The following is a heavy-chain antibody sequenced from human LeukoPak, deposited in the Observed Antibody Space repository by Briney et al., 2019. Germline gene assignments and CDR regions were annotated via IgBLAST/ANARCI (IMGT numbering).Heavy chain of an antibody. Sequence: ASVKVSCKASGGTFSSYAISWVRQAPGQGLEWMGGIIPIFGTANYAQKFQGRVTITADESTSTAYMELSSLRSEDTAVYYCARDSYVDTSADYYYYYGMDVWGQGTTVTVSS. D-gene: IGHD5-18*01. CDR1: GGTFSSYA. CDR2: IIPIFGTA. CDR3: ARDSYVDTSADYYYYYGMDV. V-gene: IGHV1-69*13. J-gene: IGHJ6*02.